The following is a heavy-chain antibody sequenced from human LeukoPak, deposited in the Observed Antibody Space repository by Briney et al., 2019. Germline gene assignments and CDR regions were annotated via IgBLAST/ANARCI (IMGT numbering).Heavy chain of an antibody. Sequence: PSETLSLTCAVYGGSFSGYYWSWIRQPPGKVLEWIGEINHSGSTNYNPSLKSRVTISVDTSKNQFSLKLSSVTAADTAVYYCARDSSGWYRWFDPWGQGTLVTVSS. V-gene: IGHV4-34*01. CDR2: INHSGST. D-gene: IGHD6-19*01. J-gene: IGHJ5*02. CDR3: ARDSSGWYRWFDP. CDR1: GGSFSGYY.